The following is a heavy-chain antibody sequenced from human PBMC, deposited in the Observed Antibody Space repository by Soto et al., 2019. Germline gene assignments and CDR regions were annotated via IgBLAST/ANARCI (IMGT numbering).Heavy chain of an antibody. V-gene: IGHV4-39*01. J-gene: IGHJ5*02. CDR2: IYYSGST. CDR3: ARAGSTIFGVVITNWFDP. Sequence: SETLSLTCTVSGGAISSSSYYWGWIRQPPGKGLEWIGSIYYSGSTYYNPSLKSRVTISVDTSKNQFSLKLSSVTAADTAVYYCARAGSTIFGVVITNWFDPWGQGTLVTVSA. CDR1: GGAISSSSYY. D-gene: IGHD3-3*01.